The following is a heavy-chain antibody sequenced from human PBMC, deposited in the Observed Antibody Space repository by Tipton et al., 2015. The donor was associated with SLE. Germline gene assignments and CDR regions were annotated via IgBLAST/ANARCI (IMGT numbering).Heavy chain of an antibody. CDR2: INHSGST. CDR1: GGSFSGYY. V-gene: IGHV4-34*01. D-gene: IGHD6-13*01. J-gene: IGHJ6*02. CDR3: AKVVAAAGGSYYYGLDA. Sequence: TLSLTCAVYGGSFSGYYWSWIRQPPGKGLEWIGEINHSGSTNYNPSLKSRVTISVDTSKNQFSLKLSSVTAADTAVYYCAKVVAAAGGSYYYGLDAWCQGTTVTVSS.